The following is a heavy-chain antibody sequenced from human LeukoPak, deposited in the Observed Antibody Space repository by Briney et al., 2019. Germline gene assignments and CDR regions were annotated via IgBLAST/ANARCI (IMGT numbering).Heavy chain of an antibody. CDR1: GFSFSDYW. V-gene: IGHV3-7*05. Sequence: GGSLRLSCAASGFSFSDYWMSWVRQAPGKGLEWVASIKQDGSDKLYVDSVKGRFTISRDNAKNSLFLQMNSLRAEDTAVYYCATPGQWPVYFDYWGPGTQVTVSS. CDR2: IKQDGSDK. D-gene: IGHD6-19*01. CDR3: ATPGQWPVYFDY. J-gene: IGHJ4*02.